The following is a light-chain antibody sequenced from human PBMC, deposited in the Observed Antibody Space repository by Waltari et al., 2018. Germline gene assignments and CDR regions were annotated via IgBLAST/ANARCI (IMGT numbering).Light chain of an antibody. CDR3: QQADNFPLT. CDR2: GAS. V-gene: IGKV1-12*01. J-gene: IGKJ4*02. CDR1: QGIRTW. Sequence: DIQMTQSPSSVSASAGDRVTITCRASQGIRTWLAWYQQKPGKAPNLLIYGASSLQIGVPSRFSGSGSGTDFTLTISSLQPEDFATYYCQQADNFPLTFGGGTKVEL.